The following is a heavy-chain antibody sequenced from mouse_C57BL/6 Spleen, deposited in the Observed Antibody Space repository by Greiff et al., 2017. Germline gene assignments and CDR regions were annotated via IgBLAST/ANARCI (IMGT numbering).Heavy chain of an antibody. CDR3: ARTVVRGDYLYY. D-gene: IGHD1-1*01. J-gene: IGHJ2*01. Sequence: VQLQQSGAELVKPGASVKISCKASGYAFSSSWMNWVKQRPGKGLEWIGQIYPGDGDTNYNGKFKGKATLTADKSSLTAYMQLSILTSEDSAVYFCARTVVRGDYLYYWGQGTTLTVSS. V-gene: IGHV1-80*01. CDR2: IYPGDGDT. CDR1: GYAFSSSW.